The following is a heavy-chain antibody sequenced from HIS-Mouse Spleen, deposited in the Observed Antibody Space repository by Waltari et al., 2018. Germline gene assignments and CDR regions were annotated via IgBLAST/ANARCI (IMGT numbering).Heavy chain of an antibody. CDR3: AREIPYSSSWYDWYFDL. Sequence: QLQLQESGPGLVKPSETRYLTCTLPGGSISSSSYFWGRIRQPPGKGREWIGSIYYSGSTYYNPSLKSRVTISVDTSKNQFSLKLSSVTAADTAVYYCAREIPYSSSWYDWYFDLWGRGTLVTVSS. J-gene: IGHJ2*01. D-gene: IGHD6-13*01. V-gene: IGHV4-39*07. CDR1: GGSISSSSYF. CDR2: IYYSGST.